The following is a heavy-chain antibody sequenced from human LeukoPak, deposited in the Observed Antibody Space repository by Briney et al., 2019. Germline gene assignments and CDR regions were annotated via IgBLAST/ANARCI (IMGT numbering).Heavy chain of an antibody. J-gene: IGHJ4*02. CDR3: AKEQHSSGYFDYFDY. V-gene: IGHV3-30*18. CDR1: GFTLSTYA. CDR2: ISYDGSNK. D-gene: IGHD3-22*01. Sequence: GGSLRLSCAASGFTLSTYAMSWVRQAPGKGLEWVAVISYDGSNKYYADSVKGRFTISRDNSKNTLYLQMNSLRAEDTAVYYCAKEQHSSGYFDYFDYWGQGTLVTVSS.